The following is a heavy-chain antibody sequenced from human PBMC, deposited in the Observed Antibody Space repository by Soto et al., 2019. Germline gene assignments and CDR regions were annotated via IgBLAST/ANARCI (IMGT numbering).Heavy chain of an antibody. D-gene: IGHD2-21*01. V-gene: IGHV1-2*04. CDR3: ARDFCGGNCPGIWYFDL. CDR2: INPKSGAT. Sequence: ASVKVSCKASGYTFTDYWIHWVRQAPGQGLEWMGWINPKSGATNYAQKFQGWVTMTRDTSISTVYLDLTRLTTDDTAIYYCARDFCGGNCPGIWYFDLWGRGTLVTVSS. J-gene: IGHJ2*01. CDR1: GYTFTDYW.